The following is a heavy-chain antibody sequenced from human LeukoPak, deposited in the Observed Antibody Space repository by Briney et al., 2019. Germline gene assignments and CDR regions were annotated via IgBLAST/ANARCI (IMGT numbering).Heavy chain of an antibody. Sequence: GASVKVSCKASGYTFTSYAMNWVRQAPGQGLEWMGWINTNTGNPTYAQGFTGRFVFSLDTSVSTAYLQISSLKAEDTAVYYCASWSSGYFPYYFDYWGQGTLVTVSS. J-gene: IGHJ4*02. D-gene: IGHD3-22*01. CDR3: ASWSSGYFPYYFDY. CDR2: INTNTGNP. CDR1: GYTFTSYA. V-gene: IGHV7-4-1*02.